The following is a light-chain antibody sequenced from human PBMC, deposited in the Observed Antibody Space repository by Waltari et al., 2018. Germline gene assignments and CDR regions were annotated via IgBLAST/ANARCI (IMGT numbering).Light chain of an antibody. CDR3: ASGDDSLNGFYV. Sequence: QSVLTQPPSASGTPGQRVTISCSGSSPNIGSNSVTWYQQLPGTAPKILTYRNNDRPSGIPDRFSGSQSGASASLAISGLQSEDEADYYCASGDDSLNGFYVFGTGTNVAVL. CDR1: SPNIGSNS. V-gene: IGLV1-44*01. CDR2: RNN. J-gene: IGLJ1*01.